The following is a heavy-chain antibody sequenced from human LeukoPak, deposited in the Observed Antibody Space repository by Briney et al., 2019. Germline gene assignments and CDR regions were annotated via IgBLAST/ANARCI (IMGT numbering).Heavy chain of an antibody. CDR2: MDSDGSNT. V-gene: IGHV3-74*01. Sequence: GGSLRLSCAASGFSFSSYWMHWVRQAPGKGLVWVSRMDSDGSNTDYADSVKGRFTISRDNAKRTLYLQMHSLTAEDTAVYYCAGSREYSWNPLDYWGQGTLVTVSS. D-gene: IGHD4-11*01. CDR3: AGSREYSWNPLDY. J-gene: IGHJ4*02. CDR1: GFSFSSYW.